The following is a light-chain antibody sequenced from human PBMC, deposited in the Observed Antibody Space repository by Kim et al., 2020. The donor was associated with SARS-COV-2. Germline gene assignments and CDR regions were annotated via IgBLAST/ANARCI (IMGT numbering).Light chain of an antibody. CDR3: QQFNNYP. V-gene: IGKV1D-13*01. J-gene: IGKJ4*01. Sequence: GDRVTITCRASQGISSALAWYQQKPGKAPKLLIYDASSLESGVPSRFSGSGSGTDFTLTISSLQPEDFATYYCQQFNNYPFGGGTKVDIK. CDR1: QGISSA. CDR2: DAS.